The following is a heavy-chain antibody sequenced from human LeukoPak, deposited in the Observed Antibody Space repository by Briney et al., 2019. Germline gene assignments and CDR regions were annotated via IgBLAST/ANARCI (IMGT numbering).Heavy chain of an antibody. CDR1: GYTFTRYY. D-gene: IGHD5-18*01. CDR2: INPNSGGT. CDR3: ARAFGGYGLKVDAFDI. V-gene: IGHV1-2*02. J-gene: IGHJ3*02. Sequence: ASVKVSCKASGYTFTRYYMHWVRQAPGQGLEWMGWINPNSGGTNYAQKFQGRVTMTRNTSISTAYMELSRLRSDDTAVYYCARAFGGYGLKVDAFDIWGQGTMVTVSS.